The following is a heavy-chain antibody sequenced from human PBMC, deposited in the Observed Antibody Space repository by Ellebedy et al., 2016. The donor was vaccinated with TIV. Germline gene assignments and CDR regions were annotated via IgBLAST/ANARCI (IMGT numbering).Heavy chain of an antibody. J-gene: IGHJ3*02. D-gene: IGHD4-23*01. CDR3: ARDPVGVGPAFDI. CDR1: GLTFSSHA. CDR2: ISDSGDHT. Sequence: GESLKISCAASGLTFSSHAMSWVRQAPGKGLEWVSSISDSGDHTYYADSVKGRFTISRDNSKNTLYLQMNSLRAEDTAVYYCARDPVGVGPAFDIWGQGTMVTVSS. V-gene: IGHV3-23*01.